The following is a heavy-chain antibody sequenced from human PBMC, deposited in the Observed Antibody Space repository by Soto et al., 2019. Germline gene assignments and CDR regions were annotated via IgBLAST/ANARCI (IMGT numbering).Heavy chain of an antibody. CDR3: ARVDYGDYGWYFDL. J-gene: IGHJ2*01. D-gene: IGHD4-17*01. CDR1: GFTVTNKY. CDR2: IYSGGAT. V-gene: IGHV3-53*01. Sequence: EVQLVESGGTLIQPGGSLRLSCAASGFTVTNKYMTWVRQAPGKGLEWVSLIYSGGATSYADSVKGRFTISRDNSKDILYLHVNSLRAEDTAVYYCARVDYGDYGWYFDLWGRGTLVTVSS.